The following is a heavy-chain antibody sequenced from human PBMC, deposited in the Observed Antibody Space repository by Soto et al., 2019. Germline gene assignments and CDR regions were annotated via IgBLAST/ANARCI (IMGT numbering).Heavy chain of an antibody. CDR3: ARVVQVLMYYDSSGPYGMYV. V-gene: IGHV1-69*01. J-gene: IGHJ6*02. CDR1: GGTFSSYA. Sequence: QVQLVQSGAEVKKPGSSVKISCKASGGTFSSYAISWVRQAPGQGLEWMGGIIPIFGTANYAQKLQGSVTITADESTSTAYREFSSLRSEDTAVYYCARVVQVLMYYDSSGPYGMYVWGQGATVTVSS. D-gene: IGHD3-22*01. CDR2: IIPIFGTA.